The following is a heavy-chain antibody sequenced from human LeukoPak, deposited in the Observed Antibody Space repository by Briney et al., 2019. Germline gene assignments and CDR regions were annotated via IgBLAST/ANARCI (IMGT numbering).Heavy chain of an antibody. D-gene: IGHD6-13*01. Sequence: ASVKVSCKASGYTFTSYDINWVRQATGQGLEWMGWMNPNSGNTGYAQKFQGRVTMTRNTSISTAYMELSSLRSEDTAVYYCARPYSSSTNDAFDIWGQGTMVTVSS. V-gene: IGHV1-8*01. CDR1: GYTFTSYD. J-gene: IGHJ3*02. CDR2: MNPNSGNT. CDR3: ARPYSSSTNDAFDI.